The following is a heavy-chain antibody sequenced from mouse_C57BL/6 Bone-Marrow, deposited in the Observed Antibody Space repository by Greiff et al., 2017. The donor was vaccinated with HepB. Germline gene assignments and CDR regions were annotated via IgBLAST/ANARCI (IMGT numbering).Heavy chain of an antibody. J-gene: IGHJ3*01. CDR2: FYPGSGSI. V-gene: IGHV1-62-2*01. CDR3: ARRHYYGSSSAWFAY. Sequence: VQGVESGAELVKPGASVKLSCKASGYTFTEYTIHWVKQRSGQGLEWIGWFYPGSGSIKYNEKFKDKATLTADKSSSTVYMELSRLTSEDSAVYFCARRHYYGSSSAWFAYWGQGTLVTVSA. D-gene: IGHD1-1*01. CDR1: GYTFTEYT.